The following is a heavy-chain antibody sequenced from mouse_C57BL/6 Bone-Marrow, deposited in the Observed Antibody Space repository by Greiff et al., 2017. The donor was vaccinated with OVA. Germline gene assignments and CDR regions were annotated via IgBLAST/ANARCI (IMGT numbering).Heavy chain of an antibody. CDR2: IHPNSGST. CDR1: GYTFTSYW. D-gene: IGHD1-1*01. V-gene: IGHV1-64*01. Sequence: QVQLQQPGAELVKPGASVKLSCKASGYTFTSYWMHWVKQRPGQGLEWIGMIHPNSGSTNYNEKFKSKATLTVDKSSSTAYMQLSSLTSEDSAVYYCARRRFEYYGSSHWYFDVWGTGTTVTVSS. J-gene: IGHJ1*03. CDR3: ARRRFEYYGSSHWYFDV.